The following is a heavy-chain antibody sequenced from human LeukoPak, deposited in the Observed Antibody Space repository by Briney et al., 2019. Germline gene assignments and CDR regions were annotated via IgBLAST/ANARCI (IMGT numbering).Heavy chain of an antibody. J-gene: IGHJ5*02. D-gene: IGHD2-2*01. CDR1: GYTFTSYD. V-gene: IGHV1-2*02. CDR3: ARSTGEDIVVVPAATGGFDP. CDR2: INPKSGGT. Sequence: ASVKVSCKASGYTFTSYDINWVRQAPGQGLEWMGWINPKSGGTNYAQKFQGRVTMTRDTSISTAYMELSRLRSDDTAVYYCARSTGEDIVVVPAATGGFDPWGQGTLVTVSS.